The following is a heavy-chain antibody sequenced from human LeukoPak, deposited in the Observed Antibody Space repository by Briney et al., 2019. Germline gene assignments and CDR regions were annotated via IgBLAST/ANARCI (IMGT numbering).Heavy chain of an antibody. Sequence: GGSLRLSCAASGFTFSNYAMTWVRQAPGKGLEWVSSITSSGANRYYADSVKGRFTISRDNSKNTLYLQMNSLRAEDTAVYYCAKEEISGYSYGLPGYWGQGTLVTVSS. J-gene: IGHJ4*02. D-gene: IGHD5-18*01. CDR3: AKEEISGYSYGLPGY. CDR1: GFTFSNYA. V-gene: IGHV3-23*01. CDR2: ITSSGANR.